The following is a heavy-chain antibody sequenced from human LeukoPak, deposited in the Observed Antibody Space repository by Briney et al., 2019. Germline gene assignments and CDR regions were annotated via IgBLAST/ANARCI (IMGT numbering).Heavy chain of an antibody. D-gene: IGHD3-3*02. CDR2: ITPKSGDT. Sequence: ASVKVSCKASGYTFSDFYIRWVRQAPGQGLEYVGWITPKSGDTYSPQRFQGRVTMTRDASISTAYMELSSLRSDDTAVYFCARVRLADERAWAYWGQGTLVTVSS. CDR3: ARVRLADERAWAY. CDR1: GYTFSDFY. V-gene: IGHV1-2*02. J-gene: IGHJ4*02.